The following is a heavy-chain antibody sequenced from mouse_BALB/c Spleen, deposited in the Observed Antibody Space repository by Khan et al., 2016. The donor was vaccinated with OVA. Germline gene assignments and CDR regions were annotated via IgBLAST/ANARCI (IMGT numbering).Heavy chain of an antibody. Sequence: VQLKESGGDLVKPGGSLKLSCAASGFTFSSYSMSWVRQTPDKRLEWVASISSGDDYTYYPDIVKGRFTISRDNAKNTLYLQMSSLKSEDTAMYYCASHLTGSFAYWGQGTLVTVSA. V-gene: IGHV5-6*01. D-gene: IGHD4-1*01. CDR2: ISSGDDYT. CDR1: GFTFSSYS. CDR3: ASHLTGSFAY. J-gene: IGHJ3*01.